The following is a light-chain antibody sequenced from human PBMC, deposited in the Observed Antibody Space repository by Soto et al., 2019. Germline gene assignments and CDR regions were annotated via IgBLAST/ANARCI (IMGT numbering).Light chain of an antibody. CDR2: EVS. CDR3: SSYTSSSTLGV. J-gene: IGLJ1*01. V-gene: IGLV2-14*01. Sequence: SALTQPASVSGSPGQSITISCTGTSSDVGGYNYVSWYQHHPGKAPKLMIYEVSNRPSGVSNRFSGSKSGNTASLTISGLQAEDEADYYCSSYTSSSTLGVFGTGTKVTVL. CDR1: SSDVGGYNY.